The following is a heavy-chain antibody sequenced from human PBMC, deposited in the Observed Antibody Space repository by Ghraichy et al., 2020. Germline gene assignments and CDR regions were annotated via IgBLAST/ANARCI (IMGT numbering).Heavy chain of an antibody. Sequence: GESLNISCAASGFTFSSYAMNWVRQAPGKGLEWVSTISASGGSTYYADSVKGRFTISRDNSYSTLHLQMNSLRAEDTAVYYCAKTGSSNWRGFDYWGQGTLVTVSS. V-gene: IGHV3-23*01. J-gene: IGHJ4*02. CDR1: GFTFSSYA. D-gene: IGHD6-13*01. CDR3: AKTGSSNWRGFDY. CDR2: ISASGGST.